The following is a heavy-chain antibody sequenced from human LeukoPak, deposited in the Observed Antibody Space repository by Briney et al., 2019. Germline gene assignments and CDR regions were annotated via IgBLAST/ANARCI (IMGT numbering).Heavy chain of an antibody. Sequence: SETLSLTRPVSGYSISSGYYWGWIRQPPGKGLEWIGSIYHSGSTYYNPSLKSRVTISVDTSKNQFSLKLSSVTAADTAVYYCARDNDMEHFDYWGQGTLVTVSS. J-gene: IGHJ4*02. V-gene: IGHV4-38-2*02. CDR3: ARDNDMEHFDY. CDR1: GYSISSGYY. CDR2: IYHSGST. D-gene: IGHD1-26*01.